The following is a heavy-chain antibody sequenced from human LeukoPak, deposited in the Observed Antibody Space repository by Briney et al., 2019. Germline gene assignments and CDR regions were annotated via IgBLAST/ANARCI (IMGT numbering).Heavy chain of an antibody. CDR3: ARDYTVVKAFDI. CDR2: ISYDGSNK. J-gene: IGHJ3*02. Sequence: GGSLRLSCAASGFTFSSYAMHWVRQAPGKGLEWVAVISYDGSNKYYADSVKGRFTISRDKSKNTLYLQMNSLRAEDAAVYYCARDYTVVKAFDIWGQGTMVTVS. D-gene: IGHD4-23*01. CDR1: GFTFSSYA. V-gene: IGHV3-30*04.